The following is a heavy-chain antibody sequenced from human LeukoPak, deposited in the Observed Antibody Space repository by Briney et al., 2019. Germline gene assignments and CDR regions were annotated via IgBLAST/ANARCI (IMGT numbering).Heavy chain of an antibody. D-gene: IGHD3-10*01. V-gene: IGHV3-43*01. Sequence: PGGSLRLSCAASGFTFDRFTIHWVRHTPGKGLEWVSLINRRGHTFYADSVKGRFTISRDNSKNTLYLQMNSLRAEDTAVYYCAKDGSITMVRGVKDYWGQGTLVTVSS. CDR1: GFTFDRFT. CDR2: INRRGHT. J-gene: IGHJ4*02. CDR3: AKDGSITMVRGVKDY.